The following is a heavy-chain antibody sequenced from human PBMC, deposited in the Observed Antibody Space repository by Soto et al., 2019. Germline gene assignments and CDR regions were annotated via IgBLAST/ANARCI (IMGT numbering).Heavy chain of an antibody. CDR2: ISYDGSNT. Sequence: QVQLVESGGGVVKPGRSLRLSCAASGFTFSHYPMHWVRQAPGKGLEWVAFISYDGSNTYYADSVNDRFTISRDNSKNTLYLQMNSLRAENKAVYYCAKSVLYCLGSSCSPEAFDVWGQGTVVSVSS. CDR3: AKSVLYCLGSSCSPEAFDV. D-gene: IGHD2-15*01. CDR1: GFTFSHYP. J-gene: IGHJ3*01. V-gene: IGHV3-30*18.